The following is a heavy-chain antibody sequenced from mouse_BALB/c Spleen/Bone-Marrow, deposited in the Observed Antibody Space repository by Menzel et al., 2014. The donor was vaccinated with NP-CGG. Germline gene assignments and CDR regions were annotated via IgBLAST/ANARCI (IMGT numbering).Heavy chain of an antibody. V-gene: IGHV7-3*02. D-gene: IGHD4-1*01. CDR2: IRNKANGYTT. CDR1: GFTFTDYY. J-gene: IGHJ2*01. CDR3: ARDMGRILFDY. Sequence: EVMLVESGGGLVQPGGSLRLSCATSGFTFTDYYMNWVRQPPGKALEWLGFIRNKANGYTTEYSASVKGRFTISRDNSQSILYLQMNTLRVEDSATYYCARDMGRILFDYWGQGTTLTVSS.